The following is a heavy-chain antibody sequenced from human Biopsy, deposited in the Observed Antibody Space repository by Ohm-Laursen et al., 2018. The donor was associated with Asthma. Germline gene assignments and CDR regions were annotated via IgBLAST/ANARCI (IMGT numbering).Heavy chain of an antibody. CDR3: ARTYYDFLTGQVIDAFAI. J-gene: IGHJ3*02. Sequence: ASVKVSCKASGYIFTDYHLHWVRQAPGQGLEWMGRITPTSGGTTYAQKFQGRVTMTRDRSISTAYMELNRLRSEDTAVYYCARTYYDFLTGQVIDAFAIWGQGTMVTVSS. V-gene: IGHV1-2*06. D-gene: IGHD3-9*01. CDR2: ITPTSGGT. CDR1: GYIFTDYH.